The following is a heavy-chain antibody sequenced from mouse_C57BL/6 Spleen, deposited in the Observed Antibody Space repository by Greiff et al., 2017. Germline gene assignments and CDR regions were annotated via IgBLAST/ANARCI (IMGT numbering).Heavy chain of an antibody. V-gene: IGHV1-80*01. D-gene: IGHD1-1*01. CDR3: AREGVTTVKKSFDY. J-gene: IGHJ2*01. CDR1: GYAFSSYW. Sequence: QVQLQQSGAELVKPGASVKISCKASGYAFSSYWMNWVKQRPGKGLEWIGKIYPGDGDTNYNGKFKGKATLTADKSSSTSYMPLSSLTSEDSAVYFCAREGVTTVKKSFDYWGQGTTLTVSS. CDR2: IYPGDGDT.